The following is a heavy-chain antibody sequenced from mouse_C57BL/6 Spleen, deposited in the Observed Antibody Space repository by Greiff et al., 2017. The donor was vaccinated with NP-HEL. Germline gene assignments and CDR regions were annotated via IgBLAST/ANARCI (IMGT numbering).Heavy chain of an antibody. CDR2: ISDGGSYT. Sequence: DVQLVESGGGLVKPGGSLKLSCAASGFTFSSYAMSWVRQTPEKRLEWVATISDGGSYTYYPDNVKGRFTISRDNAKNNLYLQMSHLKSEDTAMYYCAREFHYGSSYYFDYWGQGTTLTVSS. CDR3: AREFHYGSSYYFDY. J-gene: IGHJ2*01. V-gene: IGHV5-4*01. D-gene: IGHD1-1*01. CDR1: GFTFSSYA.